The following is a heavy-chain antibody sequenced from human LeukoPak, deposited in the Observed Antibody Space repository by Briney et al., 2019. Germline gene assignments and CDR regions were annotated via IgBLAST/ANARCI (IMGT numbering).Heavy chain of an antibody. V-gene: IGHV4-39*07. CDR3: ARAPSLMVYATNNWFDP. Sequence: SETLSLTCTVSGGSISSSSYYWGWIRQPPGKGLEWIGSIYYSGGTYYNPSLKSRVTISVDTSKNQFSLKLSSVTAADTAVYYCARAPSLMVYATNNWFDPWGQGTLVTVSS. D-gene: IGHD2-8*01. CDR2: IYYSGGT. CDR1: GGSISSSSYY. J-gene: IGHJ5*02.